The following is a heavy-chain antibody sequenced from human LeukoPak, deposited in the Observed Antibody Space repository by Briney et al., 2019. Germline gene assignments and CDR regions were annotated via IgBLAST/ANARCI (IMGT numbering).Heavy chain of an antibody. CDR2: MNPNSGNT. CDR1: GYTFTSYD. D-gene: IGHD1-14*01. CDR3: ARGRLRRAGPTRAYYMDV. V-gene: IGHV1-8*03. J-gene: IGHJ6*03. Sequence: ASVKVSCKASGYTFTSYDTNWVRQATGQGFEWMGWMNPNSGNTGYAQKFQGRVTITRSTSISTAYMELSSLRSEDTAVYYCARGRLRRAGPTRAYYMDVWGKGTTVTVSS.